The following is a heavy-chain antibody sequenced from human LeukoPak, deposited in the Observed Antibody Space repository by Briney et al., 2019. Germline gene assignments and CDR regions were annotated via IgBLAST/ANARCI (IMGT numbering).Heavy chain of an antibody. CDR3: ARVVVEMATVYYYYYGMDV. J-gene: IGHJ6*02. V-gene: IGHV1-69*13. D-gene: IGHD5-24*01. CDR1: GGTFSSYA. CDR2: IIPIFGTA. Sequence: GASVKVSCKASGGTFSSYAISWVRQAPGQGLEWMGGIIPIFGTANHAQKFQGRVTITADESTSTAYMELSSLRSEDTAVYYCARVVVEMATVYYYYYGMDVWGQGTTVTVSS.